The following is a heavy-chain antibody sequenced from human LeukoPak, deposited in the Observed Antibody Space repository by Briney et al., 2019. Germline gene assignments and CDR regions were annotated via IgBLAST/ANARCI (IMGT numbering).Heavy chain of an antibody. CDR3: ARGDCSSTSCLTDWFDP. CDR2: ISYDGSNK. Sequence: GGSLRLSCAASGLSLNSYAIHWVRQAPGKGLEWVTAISYDGSNKHYADSVRGRFTISRDNSKNTLYLQMNSLRSDDTAVYYCARGDCSSTSCLTDWFDPWGQGTLVTVSS. CDR1: GLSLNSYA. V-gene: IGHV3-30*03. J-gene: IGHJ5*02. D-gene: IGHD2-2*01.